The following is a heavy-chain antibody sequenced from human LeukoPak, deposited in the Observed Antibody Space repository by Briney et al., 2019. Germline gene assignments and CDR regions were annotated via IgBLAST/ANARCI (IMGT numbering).Heavy chain of an antibody. V-gene: IGHV3-23*01. CDR3: AKDRGWLYSAPDY. CDR2: ISGSGGTT. D-gene: IGHD2-15*01. Sequence: TGGSLRLSCAASGFNFSSYAMNWVRQAPGKGLEWVSGISGSGGTTYYADSVKGRFSISRDNSKNTLYLQMNSLRAEDTAVYFCAKDRGWLYSAPDYWGQGTLVTVSS. CDR1: GFNFSSYA. J-gene: IGHJ4*02.